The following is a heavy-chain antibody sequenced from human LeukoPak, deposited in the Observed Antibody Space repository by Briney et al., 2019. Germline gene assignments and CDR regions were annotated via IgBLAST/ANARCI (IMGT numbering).Heavy chain of an antibody. CDR2: ISPSGGST. D-gene: IGHD6-19*01. J-gene: IGHJ6*03. CDR3: ARGGSVSSGWYGGRPVGGDYYYYYMDV. V-gene: IGHV1-46*01. Sequence: ASVKVSCTAFGYTFASNYMHWVRQAPGQGPGWMGVISPSGGSTTYAQKFQGRVTLTRDMSTSTDYLELSSLRSEYTAVYYCARGGSVSSGWYGGRPVGGDYYYYYMDVWGKGTTVTVSS. CDR1: GYTFASNY.